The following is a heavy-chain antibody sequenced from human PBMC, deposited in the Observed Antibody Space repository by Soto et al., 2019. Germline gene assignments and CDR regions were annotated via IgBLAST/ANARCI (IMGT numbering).Heavy chain of an antibody. Sequence: TSETLSLTCTVSGGSINDGSYHWSWLRQHPGKGLEFIGYIFYTGSTYYNPSLETRVTMSADTSNNEVSLRLNSLTAADTAVYYCARLDYGDSAFDLWGRGTLVTVSS. J-gene: IGHJ4*02. CDR1: GGSINDGSYH. V-gene: IGHV4-31*03. D-gene: IGHD4-17*01. CDR3: ARLDYGDSAFDL. CDR2: IFYTGST.